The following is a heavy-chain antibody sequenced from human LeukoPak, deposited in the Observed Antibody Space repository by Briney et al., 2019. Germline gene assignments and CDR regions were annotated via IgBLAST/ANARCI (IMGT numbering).Heavy chain of an antibody. D-gene: IGHD4-17*01. CDR2: IYSGDSDT. V-gene: IGHV5-51*01. CDR3: ARTYGDKGAFDI. CDR1: GSSFTSYW. Sequence: GESRQISCVGSGSSFTSYWIGGVGPLPRKGLEWTGMIYSGDSDTRYSPSFQGQVTISADKSISTAYLQWSSLKASDTAMYYCARTYGDKGAFDIWGQGTMVTVSS. J-gene: IGHJ3*02.